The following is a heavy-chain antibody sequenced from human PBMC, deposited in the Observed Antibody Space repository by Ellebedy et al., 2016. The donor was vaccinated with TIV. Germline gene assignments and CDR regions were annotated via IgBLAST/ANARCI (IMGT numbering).Heavy chain of an antibody. CDR3: AEGRSGWYYFDY. J-gene: IGHJ4*02. V-gene: IGHV4-34*01. CDR2: INQSGSA. CDR1: GGSFTGYY. D-gene: IGHD6-19*01. Sequence: SETLSLTCGVYGGSFTGYYYSRIRQPPGKGLEWIGEINQSGSATYNPSLKSRVTISVDTSKNQFSLRLSSVTAADTAVYYCAEGRSGWYYFDYWGQGTLVTVSS.